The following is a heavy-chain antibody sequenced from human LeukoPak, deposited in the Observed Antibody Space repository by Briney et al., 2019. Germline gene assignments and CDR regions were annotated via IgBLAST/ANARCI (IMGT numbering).Heavy chain of an antibody. Sequence: GGSLRLSCAASGFTFSSYSMNLVRQAPGKGLEWVSSSSSSSSYIYYADSVKGRFTISRDNAKNSLYLRMNSLRAEDTAVYYCVRDSVVVVAAPDAFDIWGQGTMVTVSS. V-gene: IGHV3-21*01. CDR1: GFTFSSYS. D-gene: IGHD2-15*01. J-gene: IGHJ3*02. CDR2: SSSSSSYI. CDR3: VRDSVVVVAAPDAFDI.